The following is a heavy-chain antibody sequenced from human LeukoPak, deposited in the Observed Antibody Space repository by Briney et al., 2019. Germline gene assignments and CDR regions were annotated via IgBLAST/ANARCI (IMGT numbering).Heavy chain of an antibody. Sequence: GGSLRLSCAASGFTFSSYAMHWVRQAPGKGLEWVAILSHDGSKKYYADSVKGRFTISRDNSRNTLYLQMNSLRAEDTAVYYCARDSVLSKGDYWGQGTLVTVSS. V-gene: IGHV3-30*04. CDR3: ARDSVLSKGDY. CDR1: GFTFSSYA. J-gene: IGHJ4*02. D-gene: IGHD4-11*01. CDR2: LSHDGSKK.